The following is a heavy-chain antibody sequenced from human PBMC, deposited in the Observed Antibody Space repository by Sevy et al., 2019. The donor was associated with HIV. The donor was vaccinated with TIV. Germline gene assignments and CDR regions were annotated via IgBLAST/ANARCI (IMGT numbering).Heavy chain of an antibody. CDR2: ISDSGTNK. D-gene: IGHD2-21*02. J-gene: IGHJ4*02. CDR3: ARVAVEYCTDDCYHRFDY. CDR1: GFTFTLYD. V-gene: IGHV3-30-3*01. Sequence: GGSLRLSCAASGFTFTLYDIHWVRQAPGKGLEWVALISDSGTNKYYADSVKGRFTISRDDSKNTAYLQMNNLRTDDTAVYYCARVAVEYCTDDCYHRFDYWGQGTQVTVSS.